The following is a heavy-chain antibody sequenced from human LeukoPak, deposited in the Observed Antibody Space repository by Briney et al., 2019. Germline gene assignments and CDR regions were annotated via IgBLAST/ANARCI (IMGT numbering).Heavy chain of an antibody. CDR1: GFTFGSYG. D-gene: IGHD2-15*01. CDR2: IWYDGSNK. CDR3: ARDGVVVGTTTHLDY. J-gene: IGHJ4*02. Sequence: PGRSLRLSCAASGFTFGSYGMHWVRQAPGKGLEWVAVIWYDGSNKYYADSVKGRFTISRDNSKNTLYLQMSGLRAEDTAVYYCARDGVVVGTTTHLDYWGQGTLVTVSS. V-gene: IGHV3-33*01.